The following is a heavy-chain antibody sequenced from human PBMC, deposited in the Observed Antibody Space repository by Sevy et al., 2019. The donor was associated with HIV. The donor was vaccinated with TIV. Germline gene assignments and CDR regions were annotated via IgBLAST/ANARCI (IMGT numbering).Heavy chain of an antibody. J-gene: IGHJ3*02. CDR2: LSGNGGST. CDR1: GFTFSSYA. CDR3: AKDRIWELGDAFDI. V-gene: IGHV3-23*01. D-gene: IGHD1-7*01. Sequence: GGSLRLSCAASGFTFSSYAMSWVRQAPGKGLEWVSGLSGNGGSTNYADSVKGRFALSRDNSKNTLYLQMNNLRAEDTAIYFCAKDRIWELGDAFDIWGHGTMVTVSS.